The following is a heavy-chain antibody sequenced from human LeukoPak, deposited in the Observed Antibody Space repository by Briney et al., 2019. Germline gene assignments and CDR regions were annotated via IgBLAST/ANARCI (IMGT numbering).Heavy chain of an antibody. CDR2: IYTSGST. J-gene: IGHJ3*02. CDR1: GGSISSYY. Sequence: PSETLPLTCSVSGGSISSYYWSWIRQPAGKGVEWIGRIYTSGSTNYNPTLKSRVTMSVDTSKNQFSLKLSSVTSADAAVYYCARPQGDAFDIWGQGTMVTVSS. V-gene: IGHV4-4*07. CDR3: ARPQGDAFDI.